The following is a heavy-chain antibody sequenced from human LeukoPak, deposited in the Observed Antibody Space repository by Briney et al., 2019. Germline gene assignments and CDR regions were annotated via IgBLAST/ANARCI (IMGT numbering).Heavy chain of an antibody. D-gene: IGHD5-24*01. CDR2: IGIDSGNT. V-gene: IGHV3-48*01. CDR3: ARDYKYAFDN. CDR1: GFMFSDYS. Sequence: GSLRLSCAASGFMFSDYSMNWGRQAPGKGLEWISYIGIDSGNTNYADSVKGRFTISGDNAKNSLYLQMNSLRVEDTAVYYCARDYKYAFDNWGQGTLVTVSS. J-gene: IGHJ4*02.